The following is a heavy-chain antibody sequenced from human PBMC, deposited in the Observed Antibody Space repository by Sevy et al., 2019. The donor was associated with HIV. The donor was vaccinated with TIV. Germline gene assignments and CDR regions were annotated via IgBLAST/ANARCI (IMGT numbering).Heavy chain of an antibody. CDR1: GLIFNSYA. V-gene: IGHV3-30*04. J-gene: IGHJ6*02. CDR2: IASYGNDE. Sequence: GGSLRLSCGASGLIFNSYAMSWVRQAPGNGLEWVTFIASYGNDEDYADSVKGRFTISRDNSKNTLYLQMNSLRPEDTAVYYCARSVLAVAGSYGMDVWGQGTTVTVSS. D-gene: IGHD6-19*01. CDR3: ARSVLAVAGSYGMDV.